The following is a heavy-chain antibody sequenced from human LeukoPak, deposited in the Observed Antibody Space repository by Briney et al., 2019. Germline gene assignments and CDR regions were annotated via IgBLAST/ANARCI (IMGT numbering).Heavy chain of an antibody. CDR1: GFTVGSSF. Sequence: GGSLRLSCAASGFTVGSSFMTWVRQAPGKGLEWVSVIFSDGTTYYTDSVKGRFTISRDNSKNTLYLQLNSLRAEDTAVYYCAKRYGYYDSSGPFDYWGQGTLVTVSS. V-gene: IGHV3-53*01. J-gene: IGHJ4*02. D-gene: IGHD3-22*01. CDR2: IFSDGTT. CDR3: AKRYGYYDSSGPFDY.